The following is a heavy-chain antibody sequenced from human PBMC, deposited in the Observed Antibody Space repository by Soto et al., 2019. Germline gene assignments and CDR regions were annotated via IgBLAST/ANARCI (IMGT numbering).Heavy chain of an antibody. J-gene: IGHJ4*02. CDR3: AIVRVADSPLDH. V-gene: IGHV3-30*02. Sequence: QVQLVESGGGVLEPGGSLRLSCAGSGFIFSNDGMHWVRQATGKGLVWVAFISYDGSDILYADSVKGRFTSSRDNSKRTLFVHMTRPRAKDTAVYFCAIVRVADSPLDHWGEGRLVTVSS. D-gene: IGHD3-10*02. CDR1: GFIFSNDG. CDR2: ISYDGSDI.